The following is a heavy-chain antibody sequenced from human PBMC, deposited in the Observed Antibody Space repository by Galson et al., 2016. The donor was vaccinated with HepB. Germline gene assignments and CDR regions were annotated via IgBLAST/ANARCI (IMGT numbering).Heavy chain of an antibody. J-gene: IGHJ3*01. CDR2: IRKRSNGYTT. CDR1: GFSFSDHY. D-gene: IGHD5-12*01. CDR3: ARVTAFIRDIGTLDL. Sequence: SLRLSCAASGFSFSDHYMGWVRQAPGKGLEWVGRIRKRSNGYTTEYGASVKGSFRVSRDDSENSMYLQMDSLTSEDTAVYYCARVTAFIRDIGTLDLWGRGTLVTVSS. V-gene: IGHV3-72*01.